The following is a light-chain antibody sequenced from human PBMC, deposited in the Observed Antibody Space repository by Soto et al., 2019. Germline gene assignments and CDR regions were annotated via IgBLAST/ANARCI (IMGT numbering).Light chain of an antibody. V-gene: IGKV3-15*01. J-gene: IGKJ1*01. CDR2: HAS. Sequence: EIVMTQSPATLSVSPGERATLSCRASQSVSTNLAWYQQKPGQAPRLLIFHASTRATGVPGRFSGSGSGTDFTLTIDSLQSEDCAVYYCQQYENWPPWTFGQGTKV. CDR1: QSVSTN. CDR3: QQYENWPPWT.